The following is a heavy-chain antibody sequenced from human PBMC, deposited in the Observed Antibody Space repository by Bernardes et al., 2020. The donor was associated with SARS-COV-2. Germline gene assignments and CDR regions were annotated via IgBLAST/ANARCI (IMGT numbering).Heavy chain of an antibody. CDR3: AAVGAHGTNPWARPPFDP. J-gene: IGHJ5*02. D-gene: IGHD1-1*01. CDR1: GGSVSSYDHY. CDR2: IFNNGGT. Sequence: SETLSLTCSVSGGSVSSYDHYWSWIRQPPGKGLEWIGFIFNNGGTNYNPSLNSRVTISTDTSKNEFSLKMTSVTSADTAVYYCAAVGAHGTNPWARPPFDPWGQGTLVTVSS. V-gene: IGHV4-61*08.